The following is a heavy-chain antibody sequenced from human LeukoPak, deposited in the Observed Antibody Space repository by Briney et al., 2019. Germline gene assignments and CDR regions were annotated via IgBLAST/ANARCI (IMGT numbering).Heavy chain of an antibody. CDR2: IYYSGST. Sequence: TLALNCNVSGGSISSGGFFWSWIRQHPGKGLGWVGYIYYSGSTYYNPSLKSRVTISVDTSKNQFSLKLSSVTAADTAVYYCARVRVDTAMVNFDYWGQGTLVTVSS. J-gene: IGHJ4*02. CDR1: GGSISSGGFF. D-gene: IGHD5-18*01. V-gene: IGHV4-31*03. CDR3: ARVRVDTAMVNFDY.